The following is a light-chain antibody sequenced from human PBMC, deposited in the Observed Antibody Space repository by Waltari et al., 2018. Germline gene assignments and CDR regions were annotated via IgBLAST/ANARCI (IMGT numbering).Light chain of an antibody. CDR3: SSYAGSSKGV. J-gene: IGLJ2*01. V-gene: IGLV2-23*02. CDR1: SSDVGNYKR. Sequence: QSALTQPASVSGSPGQSITISCTGTSSDVGNYKRVSWYQQHPGKAPKLMIYAVSKRPSGVSYRFSGSKSCDMASLTISGLQPEDEAEYFCSSYAGSSKGVFGGGTKVTVL. CDR2: AVS.